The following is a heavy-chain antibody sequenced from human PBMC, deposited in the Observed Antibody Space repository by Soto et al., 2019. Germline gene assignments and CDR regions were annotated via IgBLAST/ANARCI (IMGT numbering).Heavy chain of an antibody. V-gene: IGHV1-69*13. CDR1: GGTFSSYA. D-gene: IGHD6-13*01. CDR3: ARVVAAAGMRYYYYGMDV. Sequence: SVKVSCKASGGTFSSYAISWVRQAPGQGLEWMGGIIPIFGTANYAQKFQGRVTITADESTSTAYMELSSLRSEDTAVYYCARVVAAAGMRYYYYGMDVWGQGTTVTVSS. J-gene: IGHJ6*02. CDR2: IIPIFGTA.